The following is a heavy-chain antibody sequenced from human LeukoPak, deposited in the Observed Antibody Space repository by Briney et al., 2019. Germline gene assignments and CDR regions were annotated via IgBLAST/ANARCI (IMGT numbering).Heavy chain of an antibody. D-gene: IGHD5-18*01. J-gene: IGHJ4*02. CDR2: ISAYNGNT. CDR1: GYTFTSYG. Sequence: ASVKVSCKASGYTFTSYGISWVRQAPGQGLEWMGWISAYNGNTNYAQKLQGRVTMTTDTSTSTAYMELRSLRSDDTAVYYCARERFVYSCGIRGFDYWGQGTLVTVSS. V-gene: IGHV1-18*01. CDR3: ARERFVYSCGIRGFDY.